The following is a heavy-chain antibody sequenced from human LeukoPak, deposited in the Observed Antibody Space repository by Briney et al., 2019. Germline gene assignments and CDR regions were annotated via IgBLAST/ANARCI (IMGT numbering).Heavy chain of an antibody. V-gene: IGHV3-33*01. CDR3: ARDHRYGPDMPDLDAFDI. Sequence: QPGRSLRLSCSASGFTFSSYGMHWVRQAPGRGLEWVAAIWYDGINKYYADSVKGRFAISRDTSKSTLYLQMTSLRAEDTAVYYCARDHRYGPDMPDLDAFDIWGQGTMVTVSS. CDR1: GFTFSSYG. CDR2: IWYDGINK. J-gene: IGHJ3*02. D-gene: IGHD5-18*01.